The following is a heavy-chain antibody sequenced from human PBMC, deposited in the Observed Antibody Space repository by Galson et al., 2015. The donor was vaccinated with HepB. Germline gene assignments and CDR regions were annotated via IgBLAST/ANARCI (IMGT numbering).Heavy chain of an antibody. V-gene: IGHV3-48*04. CDR1: TFIFSTYS. D-gene: IGHD5-12*01. CDR3: VLLRGYDVKPLDY. Sequence: SLRLSCAASTFIFSTYSMNWVRQAPGKGLEWVSYISSSSTTIYYSDSVKGRFTISRDNAKNSLYLQMNSLRSEDTAVYYCVLLRGYDVKPLDYWGQGTLVTVSS. CDR2: ISSSSTTI. J-gene: IGHJ4*02.